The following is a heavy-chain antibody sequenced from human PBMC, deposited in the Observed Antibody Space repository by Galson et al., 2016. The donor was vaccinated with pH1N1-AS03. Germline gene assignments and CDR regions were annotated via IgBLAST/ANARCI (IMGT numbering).Heavy chain of an antibody. V-gene: IGHV3-23*01. CDR1: GFTLSSYW. CDR2: ISGIRGST. Sequence: LRLSCAASGFTLSSYWMHWVRQAPGKGLEWVSAISGIRGSTYYADSVKGRFTISSDNSKNTLYLQMDSLRAEDTAVYYCAKGQASASYYDYWGQGALVTVSS. J-gene: IGHJ4*02. CDR3: AKGQASASYYDY.